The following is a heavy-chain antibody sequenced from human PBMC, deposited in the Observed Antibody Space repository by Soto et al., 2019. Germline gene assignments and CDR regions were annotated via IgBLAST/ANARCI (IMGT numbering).Heavy chain of an antibody. CDR2: IYYSGST. CDR1: GGSISSYY. V-gene: IGHV4-59*01. Sequence: QVQLQESGPGLVKPSETLSLTCTVSGGSISSYYWSWIRQPPGKGLEWIGYIYYSGSTNYNPSLKSRLTISVDTSKNQFSLKLSSVTAADTAVYYCARQRRGALDYWGQGTLVTVSS. CDR3: ARQRRGALDY. J-gene: IGHJ4*02.